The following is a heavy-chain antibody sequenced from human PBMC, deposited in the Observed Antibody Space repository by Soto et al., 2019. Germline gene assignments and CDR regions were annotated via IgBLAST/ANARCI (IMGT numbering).Heavy chain of an antibody. CDR2: IIPTFGTT. V-gene: IGHV1-69*13. CDR1: GGNFSSNG. Sequence: GASVKVSWKATGGNFSSNGIRWVREAPGQGLEFMGGIIPTFGTTNYAHKFRGRVTITADESTGTAYMELSSLRSDDTAVYYCAGASDSTWYNWLDPWGQGTLVTVSS. D-gene: IGHD5-18*01. J-gene: IGHJ5*02. CDR3: AGASDSTWYNWLDP.